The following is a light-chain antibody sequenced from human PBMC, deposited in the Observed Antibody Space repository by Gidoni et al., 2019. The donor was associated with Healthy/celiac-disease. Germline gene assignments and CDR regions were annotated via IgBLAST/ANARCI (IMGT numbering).Light chain of an antibody. V-gene: IGKV3-11*01. Sequence: EIVLTQTPATLSLSPGERATRSCRASQSVSSYLAWYQQKPCQAPRLLIYDASNRATGIPARFSGSGSGTDFTLTISSLEPEDFAVYYCQQRSNWPPMLTFXGXPKVEIK. CDR3: QQRSNWPPMLT. J-gene: IGKJ4*01. CDR2: DAS. CDR1: QSVSSY.